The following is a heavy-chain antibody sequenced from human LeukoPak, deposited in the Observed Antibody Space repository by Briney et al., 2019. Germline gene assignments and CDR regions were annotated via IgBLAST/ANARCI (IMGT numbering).Heavy chain of an antibody. J-gene: IGHJ5*02. CDR2: INPNSGGT. CDR1: GYTFTGYY. Sequence: GASVKVSCKASGYTFTGYYMHWVRQAPGQGLEWMGWINPNSGGTNYAQKFQGRVTMTRDTSISTAYTELSRLRSDDTAVYYCARDHKWELLTGWFDPWGQGTLVTVSS. CDR3: ARDHKWELLTGWFDP. V-gene: IGHV1-2*02. D-gene: IGHD1-26*01.